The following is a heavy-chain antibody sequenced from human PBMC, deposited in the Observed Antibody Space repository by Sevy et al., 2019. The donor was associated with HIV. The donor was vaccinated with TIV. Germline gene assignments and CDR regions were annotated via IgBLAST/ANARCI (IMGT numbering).Heavy chain of an antibody. Sequence: GGSLRLSCAASGFTFTNYGMPWVRQAPGKGLEGVSGISNSGANTYYADSVRGRFTVSRDNSKNTVYLQLNSLRAEDTAIYYCAKEWTLLSDWYGEFDYWGQGTLVTVSS. CDR3: AKEWTLLSDWYGEFDY. D-gene: IGHD6-19*01. V-gene: IGHV3-23*01. CDR2: ISNSGANT. J-gene: IGHJ4*02. CDR1: GFTFTNYG.